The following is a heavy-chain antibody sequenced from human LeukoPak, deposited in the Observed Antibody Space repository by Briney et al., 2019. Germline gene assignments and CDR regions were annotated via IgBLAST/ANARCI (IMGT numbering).Heavy chain of an antibody. Sequence: GASVKVSCKASGYTFTGYYMHWVRQAPGQGLEWMGWIKPNSGGTNYAQKFQGRVTMTRDTSISTAYMELSRLRSDDTAVYYCASGESVAGTQFDPWGQGTLVTVSS. J-gene: IGHJ5*02. CDR3: ASGESVAGTQFDP. V-gene: IGHV1-2*02. CDR2: IKPNSGGT. D-gene: IGHD6-19*01. CDR1: GYTFTGYY.